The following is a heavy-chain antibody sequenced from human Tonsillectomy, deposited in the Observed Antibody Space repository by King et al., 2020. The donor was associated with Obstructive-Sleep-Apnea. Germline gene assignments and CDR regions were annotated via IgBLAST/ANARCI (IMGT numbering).Heavy chain of an antibody. J-gene: IGHJ4*02. D-gene: IGHD4-17*01. CDR2: IISGGKT. Sequence: VQLVESGGGLVQPGGSLKLSCVTSGFTFSSYAMSWVRQAPGKGLEWVSSIISGGKTYYADSVMGRFTISPDNSKNTLYRQMNSLRAEDTAVYYCAKDIGTTVTRDYWGQGTLVTVSS. CDR3: AKDIGTTVTRDY. CDR1: GFTFSSYA. V-gene: IGHV3-23*04.